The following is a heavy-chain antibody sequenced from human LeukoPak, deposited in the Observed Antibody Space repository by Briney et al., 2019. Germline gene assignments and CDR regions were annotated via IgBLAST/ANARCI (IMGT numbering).Heavy chain of an antibody. CDR2: ISASDTYI. D-gene: IGHD2-2*01. Sequence: PGGSLRLSCAASGFIFSGYSMNWVRQAPGKGLEWVSSISASDTYINYADSLKGRFTISRDNAKNSLYLQMNSLRAEDTAVYYCAREPSGGYCSSSSCSRYLQPRGQGNLVNVSS. CDR3: AREPSGGYCSSSSCSRYLQP. V-gene: IGHV3-21*01. CDR1: GFIFSGYS. J-gene: IGHJ1*01.